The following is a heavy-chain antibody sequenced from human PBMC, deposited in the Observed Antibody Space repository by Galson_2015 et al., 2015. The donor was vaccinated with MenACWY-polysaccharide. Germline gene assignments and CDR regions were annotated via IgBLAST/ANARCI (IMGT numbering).Heavy chain of an antibody. V-gene: IGHV3-23*01. D-gene: IGHD3-10*01. CDR2: VSASGGST. Sequence: SLRLSCAASGFTFSSYAMSWVRQAPRKGLEWVSGVSASGGSTVYTDSAKGRFTMSRDNSKRSLYLQMNSLRAEDTAVYYCAKDTGPGEYAYSWGTFDIWGRGTMVTVSS. CDR1: GFTFSSYA. J-gene: IGHJ3*02. CDR3: AKDTGPGEYAYSWGTFDI.